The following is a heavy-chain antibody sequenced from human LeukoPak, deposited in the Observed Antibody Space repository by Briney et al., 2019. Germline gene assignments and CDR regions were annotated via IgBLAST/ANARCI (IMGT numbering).Heavy chain of an antibody. CDR3: AKAPGYSNYVSYFDY. CDR2: ISGSGGGT. V-gene: IGHV3-23*01. CDR1: GFSFNNYG. J-gene: IGHJ4*02. Sequence: GGSQRLSCATSGFSFNNYGMSWVRQAPGKGLEWVSAISGSGGGTYYADSVKGRFTISRDNSKNTLYLQLNSLRAEDTAVYYCAKAPGYSNYVSYFDYWGQGTLVTVSS. D-gene: IGHD4-11*01.